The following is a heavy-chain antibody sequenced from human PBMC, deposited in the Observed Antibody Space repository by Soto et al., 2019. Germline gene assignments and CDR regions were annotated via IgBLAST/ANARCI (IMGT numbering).Heavy chain of an antibody. CDR1: GFTFSSYW. CDR3: ARDRRSSSSYYYYGMDV. J-gene: IGHJ6*02. Sequence: EVQLVESGGGLVQPGGSLRLSCAASGFTFSSYWMSWVRQAPGKGLEWVANIKQDGSEKYYVDSVKGRFTISRDNAKNSLYLQMNSLRAEDMAVYYCARDRRSSSSYYYYGMDVWGQGTTVTVSS. D-gene: IGHD6-6*01. CDR2: IKQDGSEK. V-gene: IGHV3-7*05.